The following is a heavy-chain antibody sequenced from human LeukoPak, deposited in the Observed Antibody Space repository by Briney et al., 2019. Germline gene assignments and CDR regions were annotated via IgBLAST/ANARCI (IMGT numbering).Heavy chain of an antibody. CDR1: GFTFSSYS. D-gene: IGHD1-26*01. Sequence: GRSLRLSCAASGFTFSSYSMNWVRQAPGKGLEWVSSISSSSSYIYYADSVKGRFTISRDNAKNSLYLQMNSLRAEDTAVYYCARVRVSGSSQYFDYWGQGTLVTVSS. CDR3: ARVRVSGSSQYFDY. J-gene: IGHJ4*02. V-gene: IGHV3-21*01. CDR2: ISSSSSYI.